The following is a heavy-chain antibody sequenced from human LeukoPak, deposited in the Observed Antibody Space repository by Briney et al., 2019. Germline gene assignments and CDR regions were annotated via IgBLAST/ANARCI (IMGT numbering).Heavy chain of an antibody. CDR2: IWSDGYNI. V-gene: IGHV3-33*01. CDR1: GLTFSRYG. D-gene: IGHD6-19*01. CDR3: ASTSGWYEPIDY. J-gene: IGHJ4*02. Sequence: GRSLRLSCAASGLTFSRYGMHWVRQAPGKGLEWVAVIWSDGYNIYYTDSVKGRFTISRDNSKNTLYLQMNSLRAEDTAVYYCASTSGWYEPIDYWGQGTLVTVSS.